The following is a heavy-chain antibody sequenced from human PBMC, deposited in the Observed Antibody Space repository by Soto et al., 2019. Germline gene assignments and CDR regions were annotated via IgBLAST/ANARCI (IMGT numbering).Heavy chain of an antibody. D-gene: IGHD2-8*01. CDR3: ARADMNVRGWYAYYYYGMDV. J-gene: IGHJ6*02. Sequence: SVKVSCKASGGTFSSYAISWVRQAPGQGLEWMGGIIPIFGTANYAQKFQGRVTITADKSTSTAYMELSSLRSEDTAVYYCARADMNVRGWYAYYYYGMDVWGQVPTVTVSS. V-gene: IGHV1-69*06. CDR1: GGTFSSYA. CDR2: IIPIFGTA.